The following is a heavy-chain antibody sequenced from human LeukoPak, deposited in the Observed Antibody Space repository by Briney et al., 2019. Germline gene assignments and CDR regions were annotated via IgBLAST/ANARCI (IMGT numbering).Heavy chain of an antibody. D-gene: IGHD2-2*01. CDR3: AKSYCSSTSCPPEY. CDR2: ISGSGGST. J-gene: IGHJ4*02. Sequence: GGSLRLSCAAPGFTFSSYAMSWVRQAPGKGLEWVSAISGSGGSTYYADSVKGRFTISRDNSKNTLYLQMNSLRAEDTAVYYCAKSYCSSTSCPPEYWGQGTLVTVSS. V-gene: IGHV3-23*01. CDR1: GFTFSSYA.